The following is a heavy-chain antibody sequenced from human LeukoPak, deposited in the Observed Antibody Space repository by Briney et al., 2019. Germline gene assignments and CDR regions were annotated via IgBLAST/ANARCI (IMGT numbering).Heavy chain of an antibody. J-gene: IGHJ5*02. CDR2: IYYSGST. Sequence: SETLSLTCIVSGGSMSRYYWSWIRQPPGRGLEWIGYIYYSGSTNYNPSLKSRVTISVDTSKNQFSLKLSSVTAADTAVYYCARGVITMVRGVIPTWGQGTLVTVSS. D-gene: IGHD3-10*01. CDR3: ARGVITMVRGVIPT. V-gene: IGHV4-59*01. CDR1: GGSMSRYY.